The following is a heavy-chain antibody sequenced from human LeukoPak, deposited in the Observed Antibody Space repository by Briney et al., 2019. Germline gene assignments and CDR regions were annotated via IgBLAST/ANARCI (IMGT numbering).Heavy chain of an antibody. CDR2: INPNSGGT. V-gene: IGHV1-2*02. D-gene: IGHD3-10*01. Sequence: ASVKVSCKASGYTFTGYYMHWVRQAPGQGLEWMGWINPNSGGTNYAQKFQGRVTMTRDMSTSTVYMELSSLRPEDTAVYYCARVFYGSGSYYIYPMDYWGQGTLVTVSS. J-gene: IGHJ4*02. CDR1: GYTFTGYY. CDR3: ARVFYGSGSYYIYPMDY.